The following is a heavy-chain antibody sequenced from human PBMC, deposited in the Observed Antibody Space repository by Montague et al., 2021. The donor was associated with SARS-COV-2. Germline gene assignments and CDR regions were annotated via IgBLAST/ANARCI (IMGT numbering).Heavy chain of an antibody. Sequence: SETLSLTCAVSGGSISSGNWWSGVRQPPGKGLEWIGEIYHSGSTNYNPSLKSRVTISLDKSKNQFSLNLSSATAADKAVYYCSRFLNSWTDWGQGTLVTVSS. CDR3: SRFLNSWTD. CDR1: GGSISSGNW. D-gene: IGHD6-13*01. J-gene: IGHJ4*02. CDR2: IYHSGST. V-gene: IGHV4-4*02.